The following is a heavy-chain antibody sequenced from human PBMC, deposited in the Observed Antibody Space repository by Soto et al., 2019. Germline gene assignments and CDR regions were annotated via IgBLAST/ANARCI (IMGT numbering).Heavy chain of an antibody. Sequence: ASVKVSCKASGYTFTGYYMHWVRQAPGQGLEWMGWINPNSGGTNYAQKFQGRVTMTRDTSISTAYMELSRLRSDDTAVYYCARDWGSSCLWFDPWGQGTLVTVSS. V-gene: IGHV1-2*02. D-gene: IGHD6-13*01. CDR2: INPNSGGT. CDR3: ARDWGSSCLWFDP. CDR1: GYTFTGYY. J-gene: IGHJ5*02.